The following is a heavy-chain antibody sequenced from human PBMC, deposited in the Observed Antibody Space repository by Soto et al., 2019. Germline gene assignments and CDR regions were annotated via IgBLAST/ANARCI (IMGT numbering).Heavy chain of an antibody. Sequence: ASVKVSCKASGYIFTGHYMHWVRQAPGQGLEWMGWINPASGATNYVQKFHGRITMTRDTSMSTAYLELSSLRSDDTAVYYCASDGDIVGAWNHWGQGTLVTVSS. CDR1: GYIFTGHY. V-gene: IGHV1-2*02. D-gene: IGHD1-26*01. J-gene: IGHJ5*02. CDR2: INPASGAT. CDR3: ASDGDIVGAWNH.